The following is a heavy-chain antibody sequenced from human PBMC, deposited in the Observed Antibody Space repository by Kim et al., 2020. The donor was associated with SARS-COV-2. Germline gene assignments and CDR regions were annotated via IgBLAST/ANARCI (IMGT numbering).Heavy chain of an antibody. CDR2: SGTT. Sequence: SGTTNYNPSLRSRVTLSVDTSKSQFSLKLTSVTAADTAVYYCANSGSYNTWFDPWGQGTLVTVSS. J-gene: IGHJ5*02. V-gene: IGHV4-59*03. D-gene: IGHD1-26*01. CDR3: ANSGSYNTWFDP.